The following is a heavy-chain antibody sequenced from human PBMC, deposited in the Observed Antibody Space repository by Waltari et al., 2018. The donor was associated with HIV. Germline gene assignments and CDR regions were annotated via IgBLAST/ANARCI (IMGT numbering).Heavy chain of an antibody. CDR2: IRSRANNYAT. V-gene: IGHV3-73*02. Sequence: EVQLVESGGDLVQPGESLKHSCPASGLAFSDTAINWVRQASGKGLEWVAHIRSRANNYATAYAASVKGRFTNSRDDSKNTAYLQMNSLKTEDTAVYYCTRQGSMFGEDYWGQGALVTVTS. J-gene: IGHJ4*02. CDR1: GLAFSDTA. D-gene: IGHD3-3*01. CDR3: TRQGSMFGEDY.